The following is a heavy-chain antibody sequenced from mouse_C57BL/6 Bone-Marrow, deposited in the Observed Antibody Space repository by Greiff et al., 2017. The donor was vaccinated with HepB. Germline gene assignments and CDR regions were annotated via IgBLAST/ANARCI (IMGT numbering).Heavy chain of an antibody. CDR1: GFTFSSYG. CDR3: ARHTTVVTYYYAMDY. J-gene: IGHJ4*01. V-gene: IGHV5-6*01. D-gene: IGHD1-1*01. CDR2: ISSGGSYT. Sequence: EVKLMESGGDLVKPGGSLKLSCAASGFTFSSYGMSWVRQTPDKRLEWVATISSGGSYTYYPDSVKGRFTISRDNAKNTLYMQMSSLKSEDTAMYYCARHTTVVTYYYAMDYWGQGTSVTVSS.